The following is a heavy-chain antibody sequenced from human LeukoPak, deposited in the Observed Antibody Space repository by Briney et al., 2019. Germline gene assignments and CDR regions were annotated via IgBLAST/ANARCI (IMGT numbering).Heavy chain of an antibody. V-gene: IGHV4-39*01. D-gene: IGHD2-15*01. CDR1: GGSISSSNYY. CDR2: IYYSGST. J-gene: IGHJ4*02. CDR3: ARHMRWSHFDY. Sequence: SGTLSLTCTVSGGSISSSNYYWGWIRQPPGKGLEWIGSIYYSGSTYYNPSLKSRVTISVDTSKNQFSLKLSSVTAADTAVYYCARHMRWSHFDYWGQGTLVTVSS.